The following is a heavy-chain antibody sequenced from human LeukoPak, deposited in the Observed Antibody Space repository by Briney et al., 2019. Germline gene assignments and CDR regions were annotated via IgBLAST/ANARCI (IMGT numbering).Heavy chain of an antibody. J-gene: IGHJ6*03. CDR2: INGDGGST. CDR3: ARAELGRSFYYYYYMDV. D-gene: IGHD7-27*01. Sequence: GGSLRLSCTASGFIFDDYTMHWVRQAPGKGLEWVSLINGDGGSTYYADSVKGRFTISRDNSKNSLYMQMNSLRAEDTAVYYCARAELGRSFYYYYYMDVWGKGTTVTIS. CDR1: GFIFDDYT. V-gene: IGHV3-43*01.